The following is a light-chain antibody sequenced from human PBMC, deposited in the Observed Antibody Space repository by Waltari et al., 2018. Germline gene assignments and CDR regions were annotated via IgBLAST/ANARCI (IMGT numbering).Light chain of an antibody. V-gene: IGKV4-1*01. J-gene: IGKJ1*01. CDR3: QQYYSSPQT. CDR1: KRLLDSSNNKNY. Sequence: DIVMPQSPDSLAVSLGERATLSCTSTKRLLDSSNNKNYLAWYQRKPGKPPKMLISWAPTRESGVPDRFSGSGSGTDFTLIISSLQAEDVAVYYCQQYYSSPQTFGQGTKVEIE. CDR2: WAP.